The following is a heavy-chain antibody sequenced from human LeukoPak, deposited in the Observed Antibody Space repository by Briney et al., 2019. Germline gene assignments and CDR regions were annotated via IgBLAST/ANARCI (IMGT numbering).Heavy chain of an antibody. CDR2: ISSSSSYT. Sequence: GGALRLSCAASGFTFSDYYMCWIRQALGKGLEWVSYISSSSSYTNYADSVRGRFTISRDNAKNSLHLQINSLSAEDTPVYYCARAPRGGSGSYYPSYYYYGMDVWGKGTTVTVSS. J-gene: IGHJ6*01. CDR3: ARAPRGGSGSYYPSYYYYGMDV. V-gene: IGHV3-11*06. CDR1: GFTFSDYY. D-gene: IGHD3-10*01.